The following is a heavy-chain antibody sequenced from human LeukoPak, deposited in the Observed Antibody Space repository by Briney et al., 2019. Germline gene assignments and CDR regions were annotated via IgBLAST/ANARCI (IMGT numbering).Heavy chain of an antibody. V-gene: IGHV3-23*01. CDR3: AGQYCSSTSCPLHY. CDR1: RFTFSSYA. Sequence: RPGGSLRLSCAASRFTFSSYAMSWVRQAPGKGLECVSAISGSGGSTYYADSVQGRFTISRDNSKNTLYLQMNSLRAEDTAVYYCAGQYCSSTSCPLHYWGQGTLVTVSS. CDR2: ISGSGGST. J-gene: IGHJ4*02. D-gene: IGHD2-2*01.